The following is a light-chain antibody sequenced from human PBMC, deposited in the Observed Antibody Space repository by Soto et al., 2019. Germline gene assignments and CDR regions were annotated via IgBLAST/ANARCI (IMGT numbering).Light chain of an antibody. CDR2: LGS. CDR1: HSLLHGDGKNY. Sequence: DIVMTQSPLSLPVTPGEPASISCRPSHSLLHGDGKNYLDWYLQKPGQSPQLLIYLGSNRASGVPDRFSGSGSGTDFTLKISRVEAEDVGVYYCMQALQTPPTFGQGTKVDIK. J-gene: IGKJ1*01. CDR3: MQALQTPPT. V-gene: IGKV2-28*01.